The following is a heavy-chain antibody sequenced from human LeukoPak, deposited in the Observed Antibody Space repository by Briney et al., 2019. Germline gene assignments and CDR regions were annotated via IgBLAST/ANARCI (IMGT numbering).Heavy chain of an antibody. CDR1: GYTFTGYY. J-gene: IGHJ4*02. V-gene: IGHV1-2*02. D-gene: IGHD6-19*01. Sequence: GASVKVSCKASGYTFTGYYMHWVRQAPGQGLEWMGWINPNSGGTNCAQKFQGRVTMTRDTSISTAYMELSRLRSDDTAVYYCARVLMFSSGWYNYFDYWGQGTLVTVSS. CDR2: INPNSGGT. CDR3: ARVLMFSSGWYNYFDY.